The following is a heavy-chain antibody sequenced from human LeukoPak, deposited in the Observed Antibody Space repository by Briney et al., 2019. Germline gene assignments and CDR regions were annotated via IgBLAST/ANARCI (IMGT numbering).Heavy chain of an antibody. J-gene: IGHJ3*02. CDR1: GFTFSSFW. Sequence: GGSLRLSCAASGFTFSSFWMHWVRRAPGKGLVWVSHINTDGSSTNYADSVEGRFTISRDNGKNTLYLQMNSLTAEDTAVYYCARDLWGAFGIWGQGTMVTVSS. D-gene: IGHD3-10*01. CDR3: ARDLWGAFGI. V-gene: IGHV3-74*01. CDR2: INTDGSST.